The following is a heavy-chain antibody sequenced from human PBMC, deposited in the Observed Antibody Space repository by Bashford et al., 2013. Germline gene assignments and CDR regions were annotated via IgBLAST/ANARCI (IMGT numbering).Heavy chain of an antibody. D-gene: IGHD6-19*01. J-gene: IGHJ5*02. CDR2: VYPGDSQT. Sequence: WVRQMPGKGLEWMGIVYPGDSQTIYSPSFQGQVTISADKSISTAYLQWSSLKASDTALYYCATSIAVPGTATWFDPWGQGTLVTVSS. CDR3: ATSIAVPGTATWFDP. V-gene: IGHV5-51*01.